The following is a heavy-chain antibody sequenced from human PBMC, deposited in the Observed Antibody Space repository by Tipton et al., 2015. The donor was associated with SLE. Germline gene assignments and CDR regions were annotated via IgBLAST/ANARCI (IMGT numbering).Heavy chain of an antibody. V-gene: IGHV1-8*01. CDR1: GNTFIDYD. CDR2: MNPPSGNT. J-gene: IGHJ3*02. Sequence: QLVQSGAEVKKPGASVKVSCKASGNTFIDYDIVWVRQASGQGLEWMGWMNPPSGNTGYAQNFQGRVTMTRDTSVSTAYMELTSLRSEDTALYYCARDKDAFDIWGQGTKVTVSS. CDR3: ARDKDAFDI.